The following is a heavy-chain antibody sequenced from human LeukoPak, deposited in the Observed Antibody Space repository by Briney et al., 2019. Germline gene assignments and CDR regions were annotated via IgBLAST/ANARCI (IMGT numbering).Heavy chain of an antibody. D-gene: IGHD4-17*01. Sequence: GGSLRLSCAASGFTFSSYAMSWVRQAPGKGLEWVSAISGSGGSTYYADSVKGRFTISRDNSKNTLYLQMNSLRAEDTAVYYCAKDHMSVTTCHVDYWGQGTLVTVSS. CDR3: AKDHMSVTTCHVDY. CDR1: GFTFSSYA. V-gene: IGHV3-23*01. CDR2: ISGSGGST. J-gene: IGHJ4*02.